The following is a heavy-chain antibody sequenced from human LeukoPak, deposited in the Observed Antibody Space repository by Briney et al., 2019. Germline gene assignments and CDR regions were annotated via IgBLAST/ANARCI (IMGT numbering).Heavy chain of an antibody. CDR3: ARDDNGDNWFDP. D-gene: IGHD4-17*01. J-gene: IGHJ5*02. CDR1: VCTFTNFY. Sequence: ASVKVSCKASVCTFTNFYMHCLRQAPGQGLEWMGVINPSGGSTSYAQKFQGRVTMTRDTSTSTVYMELSSLRSEDTAVYYCARDDNGDNWFDPWGQGTLVTVSS. V-gene: IGHV1-46*01. CDR2: INPSGGST.